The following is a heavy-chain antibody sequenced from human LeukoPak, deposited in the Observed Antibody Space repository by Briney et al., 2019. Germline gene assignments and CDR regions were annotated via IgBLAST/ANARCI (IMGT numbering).Heavy chain of an antibody. D-gene: IGHD3-10*01. V-gene: IGHV3-30*02. CDR1: GFTFSSYG. J-gene: IGHJ4*02. CDR3: ANLPIRGSGSYYTDY. Sequence: HPGGSLRLSCAASGFTFSSYGMHWVRQAPGKGLEWVAFIRYGGSDKYYADSVKGRFAISRDNSKNTLYLQMNSLRAEDTAAYYCANLPIRGSGSYYTDYWGQGTLVTVSS. CDR2: IRYGGSDK.